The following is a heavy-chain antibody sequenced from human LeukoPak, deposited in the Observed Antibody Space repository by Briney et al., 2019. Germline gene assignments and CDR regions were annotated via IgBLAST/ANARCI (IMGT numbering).Heavy chain of an antibody. J-gene: IGHJ3*02. D-gene: IGHD5-24*01. CDR2: ISSSSSYI. CDR1: GFTFSSYS. V-gene: IGHV3-21*01. Sequence: PGGSLRLSCAASGFTFSSYSMNWVRQAPGKGLEWVSSISSSSSYIYYADSVKGRFTISRDNAKNSLYLQMNSLRAEDTAVYYCAREMRWLQTRRAFDIWGQGTMVTVSS. CDR3: AREMRWLQTRRAFDI.